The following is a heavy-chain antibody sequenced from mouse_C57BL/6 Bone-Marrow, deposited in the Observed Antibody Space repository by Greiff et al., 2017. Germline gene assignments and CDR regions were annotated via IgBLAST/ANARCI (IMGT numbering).Heavy chain of an antibody. J-gene: IGHJ2*01. CDR2: ISPRSGNT. Sequence: QVQLQQSGAELARPGASVKLSCKASGYTFTSYGIRWVKQRTGQGLEWIGEISPRSGNTNYNEKLKGQATLPADTSSTTAYIELRSLTSEDSAVFCCAREDLYPVDYWGQGTTLTVSS. V-gene: IGHV1-81*01. CDR3: AREDLYPVDY. D-gene: IGHD2-1*01. CDR1: GYTFTSYG.